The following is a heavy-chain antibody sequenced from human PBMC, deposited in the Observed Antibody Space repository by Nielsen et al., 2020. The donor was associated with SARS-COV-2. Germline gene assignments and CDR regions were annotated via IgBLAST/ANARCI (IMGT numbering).Heavy chain of an antibody. D-gene: IGHD6-13*01. Sequence: SLKISCAASGFTFDDYAMHWVRQAPGKGLEWVSGISWNSGSIGYADSVKGRFTISRDNAKNSLYLQMNSLRAEDTALYYCAKDGSWSVWGQGTLVTVSS. CDR2: ISWNSGSI. V-gene: IGHV3-9*01. CDR1: GFTFDDYA. J-gene: IGHJ4*02. CDR3: AKDGSWSV.